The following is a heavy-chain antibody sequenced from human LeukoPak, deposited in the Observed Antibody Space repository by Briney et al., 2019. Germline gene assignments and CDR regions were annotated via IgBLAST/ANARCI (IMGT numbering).Heavy chain of an antibody. CDR2: INSDGTSI. CDR1: GFTFSSYW. V-gene: IGHV3-74*01. J-gene: IGHJ5*02. CDR3: AREVIVATPWWFDP. D-gene: IGHD5-12*01. Sequence: PGGSLRLSCAASGFTFSSYWMNWVRQAPGKGLVWVSRINSDGTSISYADSVKGRFTISRDNAKNTLYLQMNSLRAEDTAVYYCAREVIVATPWWFDPWGQGTLVTVSS.